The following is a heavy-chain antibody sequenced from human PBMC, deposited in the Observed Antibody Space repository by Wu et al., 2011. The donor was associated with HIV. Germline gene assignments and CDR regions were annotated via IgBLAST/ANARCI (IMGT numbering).Heavy chain of an antibody. V-gene: IGHV1-69*14. D-gene: IGHD2-2*01. CDR2: IIPIFGTA. Sequence: QVQLVQSGAEVKKPGSSVKVSCKASGGTFSSYAISWVRQAPGQGLEWMGGIIPIFGTANYAQKFQGRVTITADKSTSTAYMELSSLRSEDTAVYYCARGCSSTFPGIELSNWFDPWGQGTLATVSS. CDR3: ARGCSSTFPGIELSNWFDP. CDR1: GGTFSSYA. J-gene: IGHJ5*02.